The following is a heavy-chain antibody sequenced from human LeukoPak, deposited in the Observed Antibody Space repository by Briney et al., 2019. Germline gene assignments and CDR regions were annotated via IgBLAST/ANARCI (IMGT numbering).Heavy chain of an antibody. CDR3: AIETYYYDSSGYELFDP. J-gene: IGHJ5*02. CDR2: ISSSSSYT. Sequence: GGSLRLSCAASTYTFSDYYMSWIRQAPGKGLEWVSYISSSSSYTNYADSVKGRFTISRDNAKNSLYLQMNSLRAEDTAVYYCAIETYYYDSSGYELFDPWRQGTLVTVSS. CDR1: TYTFSDYY. D-gene: IGHD3-22*01. V-gene: IGHV3-11*05.